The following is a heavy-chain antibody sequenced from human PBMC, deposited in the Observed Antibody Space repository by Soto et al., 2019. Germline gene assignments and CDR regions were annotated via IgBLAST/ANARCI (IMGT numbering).Heavy chain of an antibody. D-gene: IGHD4-17*01. Sequence: QITLKESGPTLVKPTQTLTLTCTFSGFSLSSLGLGVGWIRQPPGKALEWLALIYWDDNKHYSPSLKSRLSITKDTSKNQVVLTMTNMDPVDTGTYDCVHAYRVTRLQYWGQGALVTVSS. V-gene: IGHV2-5*02. CDR1: GFSLSSLGLG. CDR2: IYWDDNK. J-gene: IGHJ4*02. CDR3: VHAYRVTRLQY.